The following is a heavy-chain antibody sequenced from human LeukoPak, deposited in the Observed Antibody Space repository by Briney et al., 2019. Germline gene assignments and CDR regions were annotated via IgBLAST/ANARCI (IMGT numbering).Heavy chain of an antibody. D-gene: IGHD3-16*01. Sequence: GGSLRLSCAASGFTFSSHWMSWVRQARGKGLEWVANIWQEGSEKYYVDSVKVRFTISRDNAKNSLYLQMNSLRVDDTAVYYCARDQNLVSWGLDYFDYWGQGTLVTVSS. V-gene: IGHV3-7*01. CDR2: IWQEGSEK. J-gene: IGHJ4*02. CDR3: ARDQNLVSWGLDYFDY. CDR1: GFTFSSHW.